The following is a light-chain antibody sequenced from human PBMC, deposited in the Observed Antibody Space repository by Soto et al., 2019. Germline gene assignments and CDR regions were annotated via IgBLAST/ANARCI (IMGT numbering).Light chain of an antibody. Sequence: DIQMTQSPSTLSASVGDRVTITCRASQSISSWLAWYQQKPGKAPKLLIYDASTLESGVPSRFSGSGSGTEYTITISSLQHDDFATYYCQQYHNLWTFGQGTKVDIK. J-gene: IGKJ1*01. CDR2: DAS. CDR3: QQYHNLWT. V-gene: IGKV1-5*01. CDR1: QSISSW.